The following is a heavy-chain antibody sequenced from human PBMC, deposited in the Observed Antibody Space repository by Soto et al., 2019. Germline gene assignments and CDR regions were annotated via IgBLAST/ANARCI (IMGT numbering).Heavy chain of an antibody. V-gene: IGHV1-69*02. CDR2: IIPILGIA. Sequence: QVQLVQSGAEVKKPGSSVKVSCKASGGTFSSYTISWVRQAPGQGLEWMGRIIPILGIANYAQKFQGRVTITADKSTSTACMELSSLRSEDTAVYYCARARGRDYGSGSHVYWFDPWGQGTLVTVSS. CDR3: ARARGRDYGSGSHVYWFDP. J-gene: IGHJ5*02. D-gene: IGHD3-10*01. CDR1: GGTFSSYT.